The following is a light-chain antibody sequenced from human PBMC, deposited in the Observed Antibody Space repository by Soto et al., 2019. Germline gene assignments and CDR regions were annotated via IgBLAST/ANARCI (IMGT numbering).Light chain of an antibody. CDR2: GNS. V-gene: IGLV1-40*01. J-gene: IGLJ1*01. CDR3: QSYDSSLSGTGGV. CDR1: SSNIGAGYD. Sequence: QSVLTQPPSVSGAPGQRVTISCTGSSSNIGAGYDVHWYQQLPGTAPKLLIYGNSNRPSGVPDRFSGSKSGTSASLAITGLQAEDEADYYWQSYDSSLSGTGGVFGTGTKVTVL.